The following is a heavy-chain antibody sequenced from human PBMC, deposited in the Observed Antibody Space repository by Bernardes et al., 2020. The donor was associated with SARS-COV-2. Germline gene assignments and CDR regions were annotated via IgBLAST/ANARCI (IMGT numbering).Heavy chain of an antibody. Sequence: GGSLRLSCAVSGLTIGDYYMSWIRQAPGRGLEWVSYITTSTYTNYADSVRGRFTVSRDNAKNSLNLQMNSLRADDTAVYYCARVMATSAILLQWGQGTLVTVSS. D-gene: IGHD5-12*01. CDR1: GLTIGDYY. CDR2: ITTSTYT. V-gene: IGHV3-11*06. CDR3: ARVMATSAILLQ. J-gene: IGHJ4*02.